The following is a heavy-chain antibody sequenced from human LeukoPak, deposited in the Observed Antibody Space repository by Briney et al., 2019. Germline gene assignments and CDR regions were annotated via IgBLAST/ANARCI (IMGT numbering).Heavy chain of an antibody. J-gene: IGHJ6*03. CDR2: ISSSSSYI. Sequence: GRSLRLSCAASGFTFSSYSMNWVRQAPGKGLEWVSSISSSSSYIYYADSVKGRFTISRDNAKNSLYLQMNSLRAEDTAVYYCARENQLWGDRYYYFYMDVWVKGTTVTVSS. D-gene: IGHD2-2*01. CDR1: GFTFSSYS. V-gene: IGHV3-21*01. CDR3: ARENQLWGDRYYYFYMDV.